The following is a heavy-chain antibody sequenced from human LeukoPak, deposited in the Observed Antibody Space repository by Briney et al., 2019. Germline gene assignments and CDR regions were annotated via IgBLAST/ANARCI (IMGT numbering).Heavy chain of an antibody. D-gene: IGHD6-6*01. CDR1: GDNVSINSAA. J-gene: IGHJ4*02. CDR3: ARRYSSSSHFDY. Sequence: SQTLSLTCAISGDNVSINSAASNWIRQYPSRGLEWLGRTYYMFRWYSDSPVSVNSRITITPDTSKNQFTLQLNSETPEDTAVYYCARRYSSSSHFDYWGQGILVTVSS. CDR2: TYYMFRWYS. V-gene: IGHV6-1*01.